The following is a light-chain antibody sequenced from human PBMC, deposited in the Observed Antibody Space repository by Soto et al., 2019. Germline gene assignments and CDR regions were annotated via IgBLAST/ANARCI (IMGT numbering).Light chain of an antibody. V-gene: IGKV1-13*02. CDR1: QDIRGA. J-gene: IGKJ5*01. Sequence: AIQVTQSPSSLSASVGDRVTITCRASQDIRGALAWYQQKPGKAPNLLIYDVSTLESGVPSRFSGSGSGTEFTLTISSLQPEDFGTFYCQQFNSYPITFRHGTRLEI. CDR2: DVS. CDR3: QQFNSYPIT.